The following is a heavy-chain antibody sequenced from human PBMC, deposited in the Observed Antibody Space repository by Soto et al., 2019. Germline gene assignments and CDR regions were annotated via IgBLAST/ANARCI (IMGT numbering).Heavy chain of an antibody. Sequence: QITLNESGPTAVRPTETLTLTCRFSGFSLTTSGVGMGWIRQSPGKAPEWLALIYWADDKRYSASLKSRLTITKDTSKNQVVLTVSDLDPTDTATYYCAHRVLRTVFGLVTTTAISFDFWGQGTPVAVSS. CDR3: AHRVLRTVFGLVTTTAISFDF. CDR1: GFSLTTSGVG. V-gene: IGHV2-5*02. D-gene: IGHD3-3*01. CDR2: IYWADDK. J-gene: IGHJ4*02.